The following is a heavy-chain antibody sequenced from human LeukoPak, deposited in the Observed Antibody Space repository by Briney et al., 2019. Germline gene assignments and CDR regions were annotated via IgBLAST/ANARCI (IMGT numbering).Heavy chain of an antibody. Sequence: SVKVSCKASEGTFSSYAVSWVRQAPGQGLEWMGRIIPIFGTANYAQKFQGRVTITTDESTSTAYMELSSLRSEDTAVYYCARHPLPDIAVAGTARFDPWGQGTLVTVSS. CDR3: ARHPLPDIAVAGTARFDP. V-gene: IGHV1-69*05. CDR2: IIPIFGTA. J-gene: IGHJ5*02. D-gene: IGHD6-19*01. CDR1: EGTFSSYA.